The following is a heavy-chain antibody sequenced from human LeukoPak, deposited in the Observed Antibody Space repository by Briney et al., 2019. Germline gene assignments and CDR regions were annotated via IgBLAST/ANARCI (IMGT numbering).Heavy chain of an antibody. V-gene: IGHV4-59*08. CDR2: IYYSGSS. CDR3: ARHYYDRSGYFYQDY. J-gene: IGHJ4*02. D-gene: IGHD3-22*01. CDR1: GGSISSHY. Sequence: SETLSLTCTVSGGSISSHYWTWIRQPPGKGLEWIGYIYYSGSSDYNPSLKSRVTMSVDTSKNQFSLKLSSVTAADTAVYHCARHYYDRSGYFYQDYWGQGTLVTVSS.